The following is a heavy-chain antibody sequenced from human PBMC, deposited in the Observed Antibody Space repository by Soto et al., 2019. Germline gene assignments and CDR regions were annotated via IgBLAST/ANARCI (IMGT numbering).Heavy chain of an antibody. CDR2: IVVGSGNT. Sequence: SVKVSCKASGFTFTSSAVQWVRQARGQRLEWIGWIVVGSGNTNYAQKFQERVTTTRDMSTSTAYMELSSLRSEDTAVYYCAARLPLIGYCSGGSCPTGGMDVWGQGTTVTVSS. CDR3: AARLPLIGYCSGGSCPTGGMDV. D-gene: IGHD2-15*01. J-gene: IGHJ6*02. CDR1: GFTFTSSA. V-gene: IGHV1-58*01.